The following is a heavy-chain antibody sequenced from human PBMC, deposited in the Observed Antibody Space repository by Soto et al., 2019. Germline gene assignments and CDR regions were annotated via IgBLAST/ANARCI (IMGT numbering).Heavy chain of an antibody. Sequence: ASVKVSCKASGYTFTNNDINWVRQAPGQGLGWIGWKNTNTNTTDSAEDFEGRVSLTWDTSISTAYMQLNSLKIDDTAVYYCAREAVEVSSLWLDPWGQGTLVTVSS. D-gene: IGHD1-1*01. CDR3: AREAVEVSSLWLDP. J-gene: IGHJ5*02. V-gene: IGHV1-8*01. CDR1: GYTFTNND. CDR2: KNTNTNTT.